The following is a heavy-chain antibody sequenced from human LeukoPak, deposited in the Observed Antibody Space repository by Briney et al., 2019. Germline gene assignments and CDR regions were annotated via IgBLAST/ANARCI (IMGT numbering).Heavy chain of an antibody. CDR2: MNPISGNT. V-gene: IGHV1-8*03. Sequence: ASVKVSCKASGYTFTSYDINWVRQATGQGLEWMGWMNPISGNTGYAQKFQGRVTITRNTSISTAYMELSSLRSEDTAVYYCAISLPGYSYCLDYWGQGTLVTVSS. D-gene: IGHD5-18*01. CDR3: AISLPGYSYCLDY. CDR1: GYTFTSYD. J-gene: IGHJ4*02.